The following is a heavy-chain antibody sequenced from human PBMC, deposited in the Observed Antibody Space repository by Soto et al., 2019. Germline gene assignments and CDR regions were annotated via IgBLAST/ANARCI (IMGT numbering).Heavy chain of an antibody. CDR3: ARDKRAGTSYGMDV. CDR1: GYTFTGYY. Sequence: GASVKVSCKASGYTFTGYYMHWVRQAPGQGLEWMGWINPNSGGTNYAQKFQGWVTMTRDTSISTAYMELSRLRSDDMAVYYCARDKRAGTSYGMDVWGQGTTVTVS. V-gene: IGHV1-2*04. D-gene: IGHD2-2*01. CDR2: INPNSGGT. J-gene: IGHJ6*02.